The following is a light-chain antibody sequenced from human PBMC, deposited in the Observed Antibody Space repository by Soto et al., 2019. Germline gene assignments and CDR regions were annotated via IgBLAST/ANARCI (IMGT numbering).Light chain of an antibody. J-gene: IGKJ1*01. Sequence: DIQMTQSPSTLSAPVGDSVTITCRASQTISTWLAWYQQKPGQAPTLLIYDSFTLKSGVPSRFSGSGSGTEFTLTITSLQPDDFATYCCQQYNSYSLTFGQGTKVDIK. CDR3: QQYNSYSLT. V-gene: IGKV1-5*01. CDR2: DSF. CDR1: QTISTW.